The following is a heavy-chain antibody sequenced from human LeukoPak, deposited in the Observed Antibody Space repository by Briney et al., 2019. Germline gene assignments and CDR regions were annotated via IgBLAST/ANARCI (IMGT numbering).Heavy chain of an antibody. J-gene: IGHJ4*02. CDR1: GFTFTSSA. V-gene: IGHV1-58*01. CDR2: IVVGSGNT. CDR3: AAATPDNYYDSSGYYYPDY. Sequence: GASVKVSCKASGFTFTSSAVQWVRQARGQRLEWIGWIVVGSGNTNYAQKFQERVTITRDMSTSTAYMELSSLRSEDTAVYYCAAATPDNYYDSSGYYYPDYWGQGTLVTVSS. D-gene: IGHD3-22*01.